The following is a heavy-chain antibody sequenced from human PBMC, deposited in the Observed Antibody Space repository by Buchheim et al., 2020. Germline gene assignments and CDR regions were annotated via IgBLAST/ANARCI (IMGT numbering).Heavy chain of an antibody. CDR1: GGSINSADYS. J-gene: IGHJ4*02. D-gene: IGHD2-8*01. CDR2: IYYSGRT. CDR3: ARLDCTNGVCYWGFDY. Sequence: QAQLQESGPGLVKPSQTLSLTCTVSGGSINSADYSWSWIRQHPGKGLEWIGYIYYSGRTYYNPSPKLRVPVSVDTSKNQFSLNLTSVTAADTAVYYCARLDCTNGVCYWGFDYWGQGTL. V-gene: IGHV4-31*03.